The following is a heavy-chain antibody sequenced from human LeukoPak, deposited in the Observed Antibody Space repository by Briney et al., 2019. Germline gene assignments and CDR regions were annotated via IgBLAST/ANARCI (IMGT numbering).Heavy chain of an antibody. V-gene: IGHV4-34*01. D-gene: IGHD1-14*01. Sequence: PSETLSLTCAVYGGSFSGYYWGWIRQPPGKGLEWIGEINHSGSTNYNQSLKSRVTISVDTSKNQFSLKLSSVTAADTAVYYCATPSTGGRFDPWGQGTLVTVSS. J-gene: IGHJ5*02. CDR3: ATPSTGGRFDP. CDR2: INHSGST. CDR1: GGSFSGYY.